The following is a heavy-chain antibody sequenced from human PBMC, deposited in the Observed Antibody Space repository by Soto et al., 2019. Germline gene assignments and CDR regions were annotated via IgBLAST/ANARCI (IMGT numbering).Heavy chain of an antibody. CDR1: GGSISSYY. CDR3: ARFNWYFDL. V-gene: IGHV4-59*08. CDR2: IYYSGST. J-gene: IGHJ2*01. Sequence: GALSLTCTVSGGSISSYYWSWIRQPPGKGLEWIGYIYYSGSTNYNPSLKSRVTISVDTSKNQFSLKLSSVTAADTAVYYCARFNWYFDLWGRGTMVTVSS.